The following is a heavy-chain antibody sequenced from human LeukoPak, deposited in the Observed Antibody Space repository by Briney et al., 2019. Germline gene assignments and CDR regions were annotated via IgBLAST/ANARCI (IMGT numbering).Heavy chain of an antibody. CDR3: ARDRGYCSGGSCYYFDY. Sequence: GGSLRLSCAGSGFIFSNYAMSWVRQAPGKGLEWVSVISDGGGRTDYADSVKGRFTISRDNAKNSLYLQMNSLRAEDTAVYYCARDRGYCSGGSCYYFDYWGQGTLVTVSS. V-gene: IGHV3-23*01. CDR2: ISDGGGRT. J-gene: IGHJ4*02. D-gene: IGHD2-15*01. CDR1: GFIFSNYA.